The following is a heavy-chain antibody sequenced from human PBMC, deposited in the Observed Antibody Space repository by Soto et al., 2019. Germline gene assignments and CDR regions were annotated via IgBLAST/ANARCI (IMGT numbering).Heavy chain of an antibody. Sequence: GGSLRLSCAASGFTFSSYSMNWVRQAPGKGLEWVSYISSSSSTIYYADSVKGRFTISRDNAKNSLYLQMNSLRAEDTAVYYCARSTRGGIAAAGHYFDYWGQGTLVTVSS. J-gene: IGHJ4*02. CDR1: GFTFSSYS. D-gene: IGHD6-13*01. CDR3: ARSTRGGIAAAGHYFDY. V-gene: IGHV3-48*04. CDR2: ISSSSSTI.